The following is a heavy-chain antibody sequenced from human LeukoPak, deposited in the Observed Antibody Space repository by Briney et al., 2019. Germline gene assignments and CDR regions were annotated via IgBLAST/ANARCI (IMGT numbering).Heavy chain of an antibody. J-gene: IGHJ4*02. CDR2: INAGNGNT. D-gene: IGHD3-10*01. CDR1: GYTFTSYA. Sequence: ASEKVSCKASGYTFTSYAMHWVRPAPGQRLEWMGWINAGNGNTKYSQKFQGRVTITRDTSASTAYMELSSLRSEDTAVYYCARDLPAKLLWFGEGFDYWGQGTLVTVSS. V-gene: IGHV1-3*01. CDR3: ARDLPAKLLWFGEGFDY.